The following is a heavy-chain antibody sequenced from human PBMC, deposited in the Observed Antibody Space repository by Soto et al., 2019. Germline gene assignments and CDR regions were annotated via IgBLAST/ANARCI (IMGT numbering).Heavy chain of an antibody. J-gene: IGHJ4*02. Sequence: SETLSLTCTVSGGSISSGGYYWSWIRQHPGKGLKWIGNIYYSGRTYYNPSLKSRVTISVDTSKNQFSLKVDSVTAAHTAVYYCARGLLAYCGGDCALFDSWGQGIMVTVSS. CDR2: IYYSGRT. V-gene: IGHV4-31*03. CDR1: GGSISSGGYY. CDR3: ARGLLAYCGGDCALFDS. D-gene: IGHD2-21*02.